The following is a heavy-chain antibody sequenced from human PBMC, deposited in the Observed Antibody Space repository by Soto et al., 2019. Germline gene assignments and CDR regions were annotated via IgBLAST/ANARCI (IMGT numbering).Heavy chain of an antibody. V-gene: IGHV3-30-3*01. CDR2: ISYDGDNK. CDR1: GFTFSSYP. Sequence: QVHLVESGGGVVQPGRSLRLSCVASGFTFSSYPMHWVRQAPGKGLEWVVVISYDGDNKYYADSVKGRFTISRDNSKNTLYLHMNSLRSEDTAVYYCARDLRRGYSSSVDYYYGMDVWGQGTTVTVSS. D-gene: IGHD6-6*01. CDR3: ARDLRRGYSSSVDYYYGMDV. J-gene: IGHJ6*02.